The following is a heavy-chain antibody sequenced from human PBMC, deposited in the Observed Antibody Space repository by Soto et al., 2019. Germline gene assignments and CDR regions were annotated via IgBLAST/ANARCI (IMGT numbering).Heavy chain of an antibody. Sequence: GASVKVSCKASGYTFTSYGISWVRQAPGQGLEWMGWISAYNGNTNYAQKLQGRVTMTTDTSTSTAYMELRSLRSDDTAVYYCARSPPRYSSGRSLDYLGQGTLVTVSS. D-gene: IGHD6-19*01. V-gene: IGHV1-18*04. CDR2: ISAYNGNT. CDR1: GYTFTSYG. CDR3: ARSPPRYSSGRSLDY. J-gene: IGHJ4*02.